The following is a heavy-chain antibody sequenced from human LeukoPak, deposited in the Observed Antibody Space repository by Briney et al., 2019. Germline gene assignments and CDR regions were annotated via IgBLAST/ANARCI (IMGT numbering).Heavy chain of an antibody. Sequence: SETLSLTCTVSGGSISSYYWSWIRQPPGKGLEWIGYIYYSGSTNYNPSLKSRVTISVDTSKNQFSLKLSSVTAADTAVYYCARDNWNNNHDAFDIWGQGTMVTVSS. V-gene: IGHV4-59*01. CDR3: ARDNWNNNHDAFDI. J-gene: IGHJ3*02. CDR1: GGSISSYY. D-gene: IGHD1/OR15-1a*01. CDR2: IYYSGST.